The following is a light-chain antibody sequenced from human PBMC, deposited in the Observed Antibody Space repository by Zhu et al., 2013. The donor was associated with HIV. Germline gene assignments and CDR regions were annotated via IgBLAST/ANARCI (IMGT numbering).Light chain of an antibody. J-gene: IGLJ1*01. CDR1: SNNVGASNY. V-gene: IGLV2-14*01. Sequence: QSALTQPASVSGSPGQAITISCTGTSNNVGASNYVSWYQQHPGKVPKLIIFEVNKRPSGVSDRFSASKSGNTASLTISGLQTEDEADYYCSSYTSNTTLYVFGTGTKVTVL. CDR3: SSYTSNTTLYV. CDR2: EVN.